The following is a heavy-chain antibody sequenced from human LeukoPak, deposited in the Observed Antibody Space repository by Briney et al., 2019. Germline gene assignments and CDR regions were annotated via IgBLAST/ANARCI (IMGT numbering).Heavy chain of an antibody. CDR3: AGDSSNYYDTSGYNYDYFYMDV. V-gene: IGHV3-30*02. CDR1: GFTFSSYG. D-gene: IGHD3-22*01. CDR2: IRFDGSIK. Sequence: SGGSLRLSCAASGFTFSSYGMHWVRQAPGKGLEWVAFIRFDGSIKYYAESVKGRFTISRDIARNTVSLQMNSLRVEDTAVYYCAGDSSNYYDTSGYNYDYFYMDVWGKGTTVTVSS. J-gene: IGHJ6*03.